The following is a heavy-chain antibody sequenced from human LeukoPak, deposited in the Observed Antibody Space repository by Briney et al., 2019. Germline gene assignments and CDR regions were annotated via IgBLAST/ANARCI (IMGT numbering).Heavy chain of an antibody. Sequence: PGGSLRLSCAASGFTFRNYAMTWVRQAPGKGLGWVSGISGSGGSTYHADSVKGRFTISRDNSNNTLYLQMNSLRDEDTAIYYCAKPTLEWLSKGHYMDVWGKGAMVTVSS. CDR3: AKPTLEWLSKGHYMDV. J-gene: IGHJ6*03. CDR2: ISGSGGST. CDR1: GFTFRNYA. V-gene: IGHV3-23*01. D-gene: IGHD3-3*01.